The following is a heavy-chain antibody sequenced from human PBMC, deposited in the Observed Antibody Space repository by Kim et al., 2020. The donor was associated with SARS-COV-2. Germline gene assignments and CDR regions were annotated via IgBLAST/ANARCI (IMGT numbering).Heavy chain of an antibody. J-gene: IGHJ4*02. CDR1: GFTFSSYS. Sequence: GGSLRLSCAASGFTFSSYSMNWVRQAPGKGLEWVSSISSSSYIYYADSVKGRFTISRDNAKNSLYLQMNSLRAEDTAVYYCARDYGVGGVFDYWGQGTLVTVSS. CDR3: ARDYGVGGVFDY. V-gene: IGHV3-21*01. D-gene: IGHD1-26*01. CDR2: ISSSSYI.